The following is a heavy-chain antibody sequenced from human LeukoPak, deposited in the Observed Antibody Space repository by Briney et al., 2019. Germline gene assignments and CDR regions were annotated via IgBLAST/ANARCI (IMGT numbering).Heavy chain of an antibody. CDR1: GYSISSAYY. CDR3: ARLGYCSSTSCYFET. D-gene: IGHD2-2*01. J-gene: IGHJ5*02. V-gene: IGHV4-38-2*01. Sequence: SETLSLTCAVSGYSISSAYYWGWIRQPPGKGLEWIASIHHSGSDDYNPSLKSRVTISTDTSKNQFSLNLRFMNAADTAVYYYARLGYCSSTSCYFETWGQGTLVTVSS. CDR2: IHHSGSD.